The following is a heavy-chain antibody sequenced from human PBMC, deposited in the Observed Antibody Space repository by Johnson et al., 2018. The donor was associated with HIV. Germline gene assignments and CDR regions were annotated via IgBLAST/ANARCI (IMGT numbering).Heavy chain of an antibody. Sequence: QVQLVESGGGVVQPGRSLRLSCVASGFTFSYSGMHWVRPAPGKGLEWVAVIWYDGSNTYSADSVRGRFTLSRDNSKNTLSLQMNSLRAEDTAVYYCAKSGPRGGNPDDAFDIWGQGTMVTVSS. CDR3: AKSGPRGGNPDDAFDI. D-gene: IGHD4-23*01. CDR2: IWYDGSNT. V-gene: IGHV3-33*06. J-gene: IGHJ3*02. CDR1: GFTFSYSG.